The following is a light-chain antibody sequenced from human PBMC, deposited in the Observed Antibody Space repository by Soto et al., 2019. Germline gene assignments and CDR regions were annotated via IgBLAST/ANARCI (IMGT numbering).Light chain of an antibody. Sequence: AIQMTQSPSSLSASVGDRVTITCRASQGIRNDLDWFQQKPGKAPKLLIYAASNLQSGVPARFSGSGSGTDFTLTISSLQPDDFATYYCQQYNSYSLWTFGQGTKVEIK. CDR2: AAS. J-gene: IGKJ1*01. CDR3: QQYNSYSLWT. V-gene: IGKV1-6*01. CDR1: QGIRND.